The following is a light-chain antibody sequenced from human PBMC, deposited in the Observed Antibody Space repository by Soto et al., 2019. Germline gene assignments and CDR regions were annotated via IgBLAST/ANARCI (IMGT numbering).Light chain of an antibody. Sequence: EIVLTQSPATLSLSPGERATLSCGASQYITIYLAWYQQKPGQAPRLLIYDASNRATGIPARFSGSGSGTDFTLTICSLEPDDFAVYYCQQRSNWQITFGQGTRLEIK. J-gene: IGKJ5*01. CDR2: DAS. V-gene: IGKV3-11*01. CDR3: QQRSNWQIT. CDR1: QYITIY.